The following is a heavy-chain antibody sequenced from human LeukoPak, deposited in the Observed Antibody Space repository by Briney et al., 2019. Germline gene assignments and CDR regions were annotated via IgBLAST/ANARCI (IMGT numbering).Heavy chain of an antibody. CDR3: ARGPTVPSLTGYYH. Sequence: ASVKVSCKASGYTFTGYYMHWVRQAPGQGLEWMGWINPNSGGTNYAQKFQGRVTMTRDTSISTAYMELSRLRSEDTAVYYCARGPTVPSLTGYYHWGQGTLVTVSS. J-gene: IGHJ4*02. CDR1: GYTFTGYY. CDR2: INPNSGGT. V-gene: IGHV1-2*02. D-gene: IGHD3-9*01.